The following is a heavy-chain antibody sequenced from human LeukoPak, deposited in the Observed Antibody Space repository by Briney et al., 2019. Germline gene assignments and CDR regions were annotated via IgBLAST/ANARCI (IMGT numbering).Heavy chain of an antibody. CDR1: GGSISSGGYY. CDR2: IYYGGST. CDR3: ARGFGSYSPSFYYYMDV. V-gene: IGHV4-31*03. J-gene: IGHJ6*03. D-gene: IGHD1-26*01. Sequence: SETLSLTCTVSGGSISSGGYYWSWIRQHPGKGLEWIGYIYYGGSTYYNPSLKSRVTISVDTSKNQFSLKLSSVTAADTAVYYCARGFGSYSPSFYYYMDVWGKGTTVTVSS.